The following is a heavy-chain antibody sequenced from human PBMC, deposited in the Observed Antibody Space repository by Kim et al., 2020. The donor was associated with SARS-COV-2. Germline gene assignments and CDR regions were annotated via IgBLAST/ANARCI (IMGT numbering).Heavy chain of an antibody. Sequence: GGSLRLSCAASGFTFSSYTMNWVRQAPGKGLEWVSSISSSRSYIYYADSVKGRFTISRDNAKNSLYLQMNSLRAEDTAVYYCACSYSSGWYYFDYWGQGT. J-gene: IGHJ4*02. CDR1: GFTFSSYT. V-gene: IGHV3-21*01. CDR2: ISSSRSYI. CDR3: ACSYSSGWYYFDY. D-gene: IGHD6-19*01.